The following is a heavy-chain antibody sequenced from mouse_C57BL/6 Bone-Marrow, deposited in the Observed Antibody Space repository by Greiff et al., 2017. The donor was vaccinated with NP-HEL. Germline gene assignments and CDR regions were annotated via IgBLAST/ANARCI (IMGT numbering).Heavy chain of an antibody. Sequence: QVQLQQSGAELVRPGSSVKLSCKASGYTFTSYWMHWVKQRPIQGLEWIGNIDPSDSETHYNQKFKDKATLTVDKSSSTAYMPLSSLTSEDSAVYYCALDGYSYFDYWGQGTTLTVSS. CDR3: ALDGYSYFDY. D-gene: IGHD2-3*01. V-gene: IGHV1-52*01. CDR1: GYTFTSYW. CDR2: IDPSDSET. J-gene: IGHJ2*01.